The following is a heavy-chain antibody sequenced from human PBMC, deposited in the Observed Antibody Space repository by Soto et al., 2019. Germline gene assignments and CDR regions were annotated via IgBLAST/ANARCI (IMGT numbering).Heavy chain of an antibody. CDR2: ISAYNGNT. CDR3: ARDDGVAVAGFDY. Sequence: ASVKVSCKASGYTFTSYGISWVRQAPGQGLEWMGWISAYNGNTNYAQKLQGRVTITTDTFTSAAYMELKSLRSDDTAVYYCARDDGVAVAGFDYWGQGTLVTVSS. CDR1: GYTFTSYG. J-gene: IGHJ4*02. D-gene: IGHD6-19*01. V-gene: IGHV1-18*01.